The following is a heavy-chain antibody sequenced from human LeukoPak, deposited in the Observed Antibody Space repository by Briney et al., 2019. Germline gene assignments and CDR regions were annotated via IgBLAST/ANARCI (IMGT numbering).Heavy chain of an antibody. J-gene: IGHJ6*04. D-gene: IGHD2-2*01. Sequence: SVKVSCKASGFTFTSSAVQWVRQARGQRLEWIGWIVVGSGNTNYAQKFQERVTITRGMSTSTAYVELSSLRSEDTAVYYCAADSSSSCYGVGECYYYYYGMDVWGKGTTVTVSS. CDR1: GFTFTSSA. V-gene: IGHV1-58*01. CDR3: AADSSSSCYGVGECYYYYYGMDV. CDR2: IVVGSGNT.